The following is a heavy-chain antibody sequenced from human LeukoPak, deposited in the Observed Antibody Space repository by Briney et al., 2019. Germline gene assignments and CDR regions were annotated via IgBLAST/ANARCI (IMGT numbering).Heavy chain of an antibody. Sequence: GGSLRLSCAASGFTFSDYGMHWVRQAPGKGLEWVAVIASDGRDKKYADSVRGRFTISRDNSKNTVYLQMNSLRAEDTAVFYCARPDYYGSGGWGQGTLVTVSS. CDR3: ARPDYYGSGG. D-gene: IGHD3-10*01. CDR1: GFTFSDYG. CDR2: IASDGRDK. V-gene: IGHV3-30*03. J-gene: IGHJ4*02.